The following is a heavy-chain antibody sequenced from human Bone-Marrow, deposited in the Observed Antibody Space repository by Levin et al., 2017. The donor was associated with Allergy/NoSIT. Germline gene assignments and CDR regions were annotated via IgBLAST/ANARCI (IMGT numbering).Heavy chain of an antibody. J-gene: IGHJ5*02. CDR1: GFTFTIYD. CDR2: LNPNTGGT. Sequence: GASVKVSCKASGFTFTIYDLHWVRQAPGQGLEWVGRLNPNTGGTDSAQKFMGRVTMTRDTSTTTAFMELTRLRPDDTAIYYCARETIAAPPYNWFDTWGQGALVTVSS. CDR3: ARETIAAPPYNWFDT. V-gene: IGHV1-2*06. D-gene: IGHD6-13*01.